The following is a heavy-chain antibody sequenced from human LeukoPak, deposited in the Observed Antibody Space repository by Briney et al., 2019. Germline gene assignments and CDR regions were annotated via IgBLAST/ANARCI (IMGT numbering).Heavy chain of an antibody. J-gene: IGHJ4*02. CDR3: ARASDYYGSGSYGDY. CDR2: IKQDGSEK. V-gene: IGHV3-7*01. CDR1: GFTFSSYW. Sequence: PGGSLRLSCAASGFTFSSYWMSWVRQAPGEGLEWVANIKQDGSEKYYVDSVKGRLTISRDNAKNSLYLQMNSLRAEDTAVYYCARASDYYGSGSYGDYWGQGTLVTVSS. D-gene: IGHD3-10*01.